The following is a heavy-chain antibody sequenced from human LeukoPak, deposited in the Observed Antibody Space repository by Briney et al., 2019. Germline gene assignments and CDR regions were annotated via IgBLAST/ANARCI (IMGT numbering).Heavy chain of an antibody. J-gene: IGHJ5*02. CDR1: GGSISSSNW. Sequence: SETLSLTCAVSGGSISSSNWWSWVRQPPGKGLEWIGEINRSGTTNYNPSLKSRVTISVGTSKNQFSPKLSSVTAADTAVYYCARVRGTVTTWGRSHWFDPWGQGTLVTVSS. D-gene: IGHD4-11*01. V-gene: IGHV4-4*02. CDR2: INRSGTT. CDR3: ARVRGTVTTWGRSHWFDP.